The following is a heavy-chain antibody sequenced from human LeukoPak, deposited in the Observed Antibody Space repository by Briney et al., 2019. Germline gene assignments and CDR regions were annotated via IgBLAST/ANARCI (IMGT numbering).Heavy chain of an antibody. D-gene: IGHD3-10*02. CDR2: ISSSGSTI. Sequence: GGSLRLSCAASGFTFSSYEMNWVRQAPGKVLEWVSYISSSGSTIYYADSVKGRFTISRDNAKNSLYLQMNSLRAEDTAVYYCAELGITMIGGVWGKGTTVTISS. J-gene: IGHJ6*04. CDR3: AELGITMIGGV. V-gene: IGHV3-48*03. CDR1: GFTFSSYE.